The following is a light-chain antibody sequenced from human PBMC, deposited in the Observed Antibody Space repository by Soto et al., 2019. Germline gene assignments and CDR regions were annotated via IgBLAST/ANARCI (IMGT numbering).Light chain of an antibody. CDR3: KQSFTTPWT. CDR1: RSVLNS. CDR2: TAS. V-gene: IGKV1-39*01. J-gene: IGKJ1*01. Sequence: DIQMTQSPSSLSASIGDSVTITCRASRSVLNSLNWYQQKPGKGPEVLVSTASVLKKGLQPRFSGAGSGTHFTLTISGLQPEDSATYYCKQSFTTPWTFGQGTKVDI.